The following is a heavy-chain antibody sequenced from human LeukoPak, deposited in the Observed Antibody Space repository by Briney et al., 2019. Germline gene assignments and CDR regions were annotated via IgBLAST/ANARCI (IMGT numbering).Heavy chain of an antibody. V-gene: IGHV1-2*04. Sequence: ASVKVSCKASGYTFTGYYMHWVRQAPGQGLEWMGWINPNSGGTNYGQKFQGWVTMTRTTSISTAYMELTSLRSEDTAVYYCAGTDGDLDYWGQGTLVTVSS. CDR1: GYTFTGYY. D-gene: IGHD4-17*01. J-gene: IGHJ4*02. CDR2: INPNSGGT. CDR3: AGTDGDLDY.